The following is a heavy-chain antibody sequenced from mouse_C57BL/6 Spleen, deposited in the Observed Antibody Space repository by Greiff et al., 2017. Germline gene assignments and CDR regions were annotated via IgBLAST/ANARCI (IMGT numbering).Heavy chain of an antibody. CDR3: TRNLGVYDYAWFAY. CDR1: GFSLTSYG. Sequence: QVQLKESGPGLVQPSQSLSITCTVSGFSLTSYGVHWVRQSPGKGLEWLGVIWCGGSTDYNAAFLSSLSICKDNSTSQVFFKMNSLHADDTAIYYCTRNLGVYDYAWFAYWGQGTLVTVSA. CDR2: IWCGGST. J-gene: IGHJ3*01. V-gene: IGHV2-2*01. D-gene: IGHD2-4*01.